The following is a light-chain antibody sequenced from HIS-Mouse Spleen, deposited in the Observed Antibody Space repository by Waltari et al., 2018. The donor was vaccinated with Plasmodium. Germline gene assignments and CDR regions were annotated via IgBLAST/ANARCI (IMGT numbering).Light chain of an antibody. Sequence: AIWMTPSPSLLSASTGDRVTISCLMSQGISSYLAWYQQKPGKAPELLIYAASTLQSGVPSRFSGSGSGTDFTLTISCLQSEDFATYYCQQYYSFPRTFGQGTKVEIK. CDR1: QGISSY. V-gene: IGKV1D-8*02. CDR3: QQYYSFPRT. J-gene: IGKJ1*01. CDR2: AAS.